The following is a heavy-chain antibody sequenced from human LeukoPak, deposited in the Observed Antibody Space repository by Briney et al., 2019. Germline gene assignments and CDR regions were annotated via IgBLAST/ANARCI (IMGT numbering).Heavy chain of an antibody. CDR2: IRYDGSNK. V-gene: IGHV3-30*02. J-gene: IGHJ5*02. CDR3: AKAAIVVVPAAMNWFDP. D-gene: IGHD2-2*01. CDR1: GFTFSSYG. Sequence: QSGGSLRLSCAASGFTFSSYGMHWVRQAPGKGLEWVAFIRYDGSNKYYADSVKGRFTISRDNSKNTLNLQMNSLRAEDTAVYYCAKAAIVVVPAAMNWFDPWGQGTLVTVSS.